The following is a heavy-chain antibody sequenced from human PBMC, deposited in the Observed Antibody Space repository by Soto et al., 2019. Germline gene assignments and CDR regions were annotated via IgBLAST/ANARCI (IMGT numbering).Heavy chain of an antibody. Sequence: PXGALRVSCLASGFTVSNNYMSWVRQAPGRGLEWVSAISNTGSTYYAGSVKGRSTISRDSSTNTLYLEVNSLRADDTAVYYCAKVNVVVVAATFEYEYYFDYWGQGTLVTV. CDR2: ISNTGST. D-gene: IGHD2-15*01. V-gene: IGHV3-53*01. CDR1: GFTVSNNY. J-gene: IGHJ4*02. CDR3: AKVNVVVVAATFEYEYYFDY.